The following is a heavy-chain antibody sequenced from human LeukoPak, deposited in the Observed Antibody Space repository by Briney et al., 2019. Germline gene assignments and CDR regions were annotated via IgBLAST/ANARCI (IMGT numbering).Heavy chain of an antibody. J-gene: IGHJ4*02. V-gene: IGHV3-21*01. Sequence: GGSLRLSCAASGFNFSSYTINWVRQAPGKGLEWVSSISSSSSYTYYADSVKGRFSISRDNARNSLYLQMNSLRAEDTAVYYCARDDISTDYYFDHWGQGTLVTVSS. CDR2: ISSSSSYT. CDR1: GFNFSSYT. CDR3: ARDDISTDYYFDH. D-gene: IGHD3-9*01.